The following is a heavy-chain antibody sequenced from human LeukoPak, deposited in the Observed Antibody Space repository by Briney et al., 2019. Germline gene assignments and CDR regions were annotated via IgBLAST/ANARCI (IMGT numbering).Heavy chain of an antibody. D-gene: IGHD6-13*01. CDR1: GGSISSYY. CDR2: IYYSGST. J-gene: IGHJ4*02. Sequence: PSETLSLTCTVSGGSISSYYWSWIRQPPGKGLEWIGYIYYSGSTNYNPSLKGRVTISVDTSKNQFSLKLSSVTAADTAVYYCARHGGSSWYVFDYWGQGTLVTVSS. V-gene: IGHV4-59*08. CDR3: ARHGGSSWYVFDY.